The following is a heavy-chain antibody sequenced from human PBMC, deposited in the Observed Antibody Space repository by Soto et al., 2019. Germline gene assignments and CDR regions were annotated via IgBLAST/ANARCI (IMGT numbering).Heavy chain of an antibody. CDR1: GFPFNNYW. Sequence: EVQLVESGGGLVQAGGSLRLSCATSGFPFNNYWMTWVRQAPGKGLECEANINQDGSEKNYVDSVKGRFIISRDNAKNSLNLQMSSLRPEDTAVYYCARDKDWFDPWGQGTLVTVSS. V-gene: IGHV3-7*03. CDR2: INQDGSEK. CDR3: ARDKDWFDP. J-gene: IGHJ5*02.